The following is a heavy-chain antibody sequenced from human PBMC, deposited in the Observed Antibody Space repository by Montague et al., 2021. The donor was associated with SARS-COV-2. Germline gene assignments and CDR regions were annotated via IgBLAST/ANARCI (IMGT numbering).Heavy chain of an antibody. CDR3: ARHKKRLWFGELLFDC. V-gene: IGHV4-39*01. Sequence: SETLSLTCTVSGGSISSSSYYWGWIRQPPGKGLEWIGSIYYSGSTYYNPSLKGRVTISVDMSKNQFSLRLSSVTAADTAVYYCARHKKRLWFGELLFDCWGQGTLVTVSS. J-gene: IGHJ4*02. CDR2: IYYSGST. CDR1: GGSISSSSYY. D-gene: IGHD3-10*01.